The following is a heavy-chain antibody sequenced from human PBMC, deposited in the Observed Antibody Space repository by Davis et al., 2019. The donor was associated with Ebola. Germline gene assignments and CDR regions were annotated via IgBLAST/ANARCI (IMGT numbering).Heavy chain of an antibody. J-gene: IGHJ4*02. D-gene: IGHD6-19*01. V-gene: IGHV4-59*01. CDR3: ARGAIAVAASFDY. Sequence: MPSETLSLTCTVSGGSISSYYWSWIRQPPGKGLEWIGYIYYSGSTNYNPSLKSRVTISVDTSKNQFSLKLSSLTAADTAVYYCARGAIAVAASFDYWGQGTLVTVSS. CDR2: IYYSGST. CDR1: GGSISSYY.